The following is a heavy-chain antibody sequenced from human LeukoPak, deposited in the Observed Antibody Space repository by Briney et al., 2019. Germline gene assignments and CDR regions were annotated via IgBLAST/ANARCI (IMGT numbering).Heavy chain of an antibody. CDR2: ISSSSSYI. CDR3: ARRDDEWELPNSYYYYYYMDV. CDR1: GFTFSSYS. V-gene: IGHV3-21*01. D-gene: IGHD1-26*01. Sequence: GESLRLSCAASGFTFSSYSMNWVRQAPGKGLEWVSSISSSSSYIYYADSVRGRYTISRDNAKNSLYLQMNSLRAEDTAVYYCARRDDEWELPNSYYYYYYMDVWGKGTTVTVSS. J-gene: IGHJ6*03.